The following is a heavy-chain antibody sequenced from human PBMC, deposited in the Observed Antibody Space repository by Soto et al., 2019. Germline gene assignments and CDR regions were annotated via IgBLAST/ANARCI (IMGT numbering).Heavy chain of an antibody. D-gene: IGHD3-22*01. Sequence: SGPTLVNPTETLTLTCTVSGFSLSNARMGVSWIRQPPGKALEWLAHIFSNDEKSYSTSLKSRLTISKDTSNSQVVLTMTNMDPVDTATYYCARDTMLVVVKGGYYDYGMDVWGQGTTVTVLL. CDR1: GFSLSNARMG. V-gene: IGHV2-26*01. CDR3: ARDTMLVVVKGGYYDYGMDV. CDR2: IFSNDEK. J-gene: IGHJ6*02.